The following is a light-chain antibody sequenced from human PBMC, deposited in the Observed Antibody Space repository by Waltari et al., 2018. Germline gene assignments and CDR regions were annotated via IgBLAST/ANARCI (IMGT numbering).Light chain of an antibody. CDR3: QQYGSSPLT. CDR1: QSVSSSY. Sequence: ETGMTQSPGTLSWSPGERATLSCRASQSVSSSYLAWYQQKPGQAPRLLIYGASSRATGIPDRFSGSGSGTDFTLTISRLEPEDFAVYYCQQYGSSPLTFGGGTKVEIK. J-gene: IGKJ4*01. V-gene: IGKV3-20*01. CDR2: GAS.